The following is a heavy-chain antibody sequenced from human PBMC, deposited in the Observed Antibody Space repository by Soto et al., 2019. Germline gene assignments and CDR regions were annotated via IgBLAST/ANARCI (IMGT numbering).Heavy chain of an antibody. CDR2: IYYSGST. V-gene: IGHV4-39*01. J-gene: IGHJ4*02. CDR1: GGSISSSSYY. D-gene: IGHD3-22*01. CDR3: ASQYYYDSSGYYYEMDY. Sequence: PSETLSLTCTVSGGSISSSSYYWGWIRQPPGKGLEWIGSIYYSGSTYYNPSLKSRVTISVDTSKNQFSLKLSSVTAADTAVYYCASQYYYDSSGYYYEMDYWGQGTLVTAPQ.